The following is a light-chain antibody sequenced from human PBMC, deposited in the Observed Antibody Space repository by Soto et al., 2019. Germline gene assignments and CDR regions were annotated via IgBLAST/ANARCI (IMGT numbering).Light chain of an antibody. CDR1: QGISTY. J-gene: IGKJ1*01. CDR2: AAY. V-gene: IGKV1-9*01. CDR3: QQLNTYPLT. Sequence: EIQLTQSPAFLSSSVGDRVTITCRASQGISTYLAWYQQKPGKAPTLLIYAAYNLQSGVPSRFSGSGSGTEFTLTISSLQPEDFATYYCQQLNTYPLTFGQGTKVEIK.